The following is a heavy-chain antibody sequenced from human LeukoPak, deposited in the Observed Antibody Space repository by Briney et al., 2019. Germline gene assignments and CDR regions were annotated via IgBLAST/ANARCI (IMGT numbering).Heavy chain of an antibody. V-gene: IGHV3-33*01. J-gene: IGHJ4*02. CDR2: IWYDGSNK. CDR1: GFTFSSYG. Sequence: PGGSLRLSCAASGFTFSSYGMHWVRQAPGKGLEWVAVIWYDGSNKYYADSVKGRFTISRDNSKNTLYLQMNSLRAEDTAVYYCARDGIQLWPPDYWGQGTLVTVSS. CDR3: ARDGIQLWPPDY. D-gene: IGHD5-18*01.